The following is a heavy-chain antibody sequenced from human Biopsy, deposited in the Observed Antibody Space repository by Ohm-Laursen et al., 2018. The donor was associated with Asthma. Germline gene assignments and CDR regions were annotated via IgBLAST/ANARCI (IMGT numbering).Heavy chain of an antibody. CDR2: ITDTSRYI. CDR3: AKDRVAGRSYYFDY. D-gene: IGHD6-13*01. CDR1: GFTFSHYN. V-gene: IGHV3-21*01. J-gene: IGHJ4*02. Sequence: LSLTCAASGFTFSHYNMNWVRQAPGKGLEWVSSITDTSRYIKYADSVKGRFTISRDNAKNSLYLQMNSLRAEDTAVYYCAKDRVAGRSYYFDYWGQGSLVSVSS.